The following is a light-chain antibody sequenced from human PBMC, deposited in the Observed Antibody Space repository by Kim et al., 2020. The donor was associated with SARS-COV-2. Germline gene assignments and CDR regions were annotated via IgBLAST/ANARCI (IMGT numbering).Light chain of an antibody. CDR3: QQYGSSPLYS. J-gene: IGKJ2*03. CDR2: GAS. CDR1: QSVSSNY. V-gene: IGKV3-20*01. Sequence: LLPPSLRTLSAAPGERATLSCRASQSVSSNYLAWYQQKPGQAPRLLIYGASTRATGIPDRFSGSGSGTDFTLTISRLEPEDFAVYYCQQYGSSPLYSFGQGTKVDIK.